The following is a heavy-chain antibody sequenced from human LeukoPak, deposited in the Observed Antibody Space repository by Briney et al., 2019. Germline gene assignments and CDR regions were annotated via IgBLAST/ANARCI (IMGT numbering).Heavy chain of an antibody. Sequence: ASVKVSCKASGYTFSDYYIHWVRQAPGQGLEWMGMINPSGGSTSYAQKFQGRVTMTRDTSTSTVYMDLNGLRSEDTAVYFCARSIRGCSSTPCYEDYWGQGTLVTVSS. D-gene: IGHD2-2*01. CDR3: ARSIRGCSSTPCYEDY. J-gene: IGHJ4*02. CDR2: INPSGGST. V-gene: IGHV1-46*01. CDR1: GYTFSDYY.